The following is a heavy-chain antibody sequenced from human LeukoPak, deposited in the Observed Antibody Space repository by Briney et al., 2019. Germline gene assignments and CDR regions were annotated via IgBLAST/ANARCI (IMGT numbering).Heavy chain of an antibody. CDR1: GFSFSSYA. V-gene: IGHV3-64*01. Sequence: PGGSLRLSCAASGFSFSSYAMHWVRQAPGKGLEYVSAISSNGGSTYYANSVKGRFTISRDNSKNTPYLHMGSLRDEDMAVYYCARPHYPYYDFWSGYYPDYWGQGTLVTVSS. CDR3: ARPHYPYYDFWSGYYPDY. D-gene: IGHD3-3*01. J-gene: IGHJ4*02. CDR2: ISSNGGST.